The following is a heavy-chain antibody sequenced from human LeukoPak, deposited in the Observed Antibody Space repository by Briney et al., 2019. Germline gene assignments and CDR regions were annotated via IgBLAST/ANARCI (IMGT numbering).Heavy chain of an antibody. J-gene: IGHJ4*02. D-gene: IGHD3-3*02. CDR3: AREQHLGY. V-gene: IGHV3-21*01. CDR1: GFTFSSYT. CDR2: ITSSSSYI. Sequence: GGSLSLSCAASGFTFSSYTMNWVRQAPGKGLEWVSSITSSSSYIYYADSVKGRFTISRDNAENSLYLQMNSLRAEDTAVYYCAREQHLGYWGQGTLVTVSS.